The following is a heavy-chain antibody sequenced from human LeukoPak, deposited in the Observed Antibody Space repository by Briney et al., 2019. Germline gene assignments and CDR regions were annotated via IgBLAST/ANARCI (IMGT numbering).Heavy chain of an antibody. J-gene: IGHJ4*02. Sequence: SETLSLTCTVSGGSISSYYWSWIRQPPGKGLEWIGYIYYNGSTNYNPSLKSRVTISVDTSKNQFSLKLSSVTAADTAVYYCARVFYYDSSGYYSVYFDYWGQGTLVTVSS. D-gene: IGHD3-22*01. CDR3: ARVFYYDSSGYYSVYFDY. CDR2: IYYNGST. V-gene: IGHV4-59*01. CDR1: GGSISSYY.